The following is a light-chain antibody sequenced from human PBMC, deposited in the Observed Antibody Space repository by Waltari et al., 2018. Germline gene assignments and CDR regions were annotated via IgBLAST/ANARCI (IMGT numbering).Light chain of an antibody. CDR1: SSDVGGYNY. CDR2: EVS. J-gene: IGLJ3*02. CDR3: SSYGGSNNLV. V-gene: IGLV2-8*01. Sequence: QSALTQPPSASGSPGQSVTISCTGTSSDVGGYNYVSCYQQYPGKAPTVLIYEVSRRPAGVPDRFPGSKSGNTASLTVSGVQAEDEADYYCSSYGGSNNLVFGGGTKLTVL.